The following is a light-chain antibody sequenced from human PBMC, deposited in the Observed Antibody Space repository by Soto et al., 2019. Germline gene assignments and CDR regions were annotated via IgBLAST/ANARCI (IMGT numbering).Light chain of an antibody. CDR1: ESIGSN. V-gene: IGKV3-15*01. J-gene: IGKJ1*01. CDR3: QQYDDWPPWT. Sequence: EIVMTHAPSTLSVSPGERVTLSCRASESIGSNLAWYQQKPGQAPRLLMYGASTRATDVPARFSGSESGTEFTLSISSLQSEDSAVYYCQQYDDWPPWTFGQGTKVDIK. CDR2: GAS.